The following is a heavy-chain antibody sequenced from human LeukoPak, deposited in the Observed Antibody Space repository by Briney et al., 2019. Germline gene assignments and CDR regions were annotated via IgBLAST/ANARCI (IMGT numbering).Heavy chain of an antibody. J-gene: IGHJ5*02. D-gene: IGHD5-18*01. V-gene: IGHV1-69*05. CDR2: IIPIFGTA. CDR3: ARDPRGYSYGYLRSNNWFDP. Sequence: SVKVSCKASGGTFSSYAISWVRQAPGQGLEWMGRIIPIFGTANYGQKFQGRVTITTDESTSTAYMELSSLRSEDTAVYYCARDPRGYSYGYLRSNNWFDPWGQGTLVTVSS. CDR1: GGTFSSYA.